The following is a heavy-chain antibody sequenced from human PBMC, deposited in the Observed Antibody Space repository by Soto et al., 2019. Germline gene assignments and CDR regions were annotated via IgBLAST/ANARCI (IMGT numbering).Heavy chain of an antibody. V-gene: IGHV3-74*01. Sequence: VQLVESGGGLVQPGGSLRLSCVASGFSFSSHWMHWVRQAPVKGLVWVSRIKYDGSTTSYADSVKGRFTISRDNAKNTVHLQMNSLRAEVMGVYSCGRGLRYYYGVDVWGQGTTVTVSS. CDR2: IKYDGSTT. D-gene: IGHD5-12*01. CDR3: GRGLRYYYGVDV. CDR1: GFSFSSHW. J-gene: IGHJ6*02.